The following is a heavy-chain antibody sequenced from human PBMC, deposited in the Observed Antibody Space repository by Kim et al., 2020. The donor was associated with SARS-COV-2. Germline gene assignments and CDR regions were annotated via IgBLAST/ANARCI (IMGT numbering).Heavy chain of an antibody. D-gene: IGHD3-22*01. J-gene: IGHJ6*02. CDR2: IRSKAYGGTT. V-gene: IGHV3-49*04. Sequence: GGSLRLSCTASGFTFGDYAMSWVRQAPGKGLEWVGFIRSKAYGGTTEYAASVKGRFTISRDDSKSIAYLQMNSLKTEDTAVYYCTPYDSYYYYGMDVWGQGTTVTVSS. CDR1: GFTFGDYA. CDR3: TPYDSYYYYGMDV.